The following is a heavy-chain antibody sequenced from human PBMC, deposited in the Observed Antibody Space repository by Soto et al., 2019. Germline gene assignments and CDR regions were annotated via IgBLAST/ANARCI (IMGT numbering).Heavy chain of an antibody. CDR3: ARVDYDFWSGYQAAFDI. Sequence: SETLSLTCAASGGSISSGGYSWSWIRQPPGKGLEWIGYIYHSGSTYYNPSLKSRVTISVDRSKNQFSLKLSSVTAADTAVYYCARVDYDFWSGYQAAFDIWGQGTMVTV. D-gene: IGHD3-3*01. CDR2: IYHSGST. CDR1: GGSISSGGYS. J-gene: IGHJ3*02. V-gene: IGHV4-30-2*01.